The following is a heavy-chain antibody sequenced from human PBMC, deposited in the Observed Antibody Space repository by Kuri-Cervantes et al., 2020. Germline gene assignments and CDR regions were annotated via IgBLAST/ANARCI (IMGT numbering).Heavy chain of an antibody. V-gene: IGHV3-30-3*01. Sequence: GESLKISCAASGFTFSSYAMHWVRQAPGKGLEWVAVISYDGSNKYYADSVKGRFTISRDNSKNTLYLQMNSLGAEDTAVYYCARAEDTVMALADYWGQGTLVTVSS. CDR3: ARAEDTVMALADY. D-gene: IGHD5-18*01. CDR2: ISYDGSNK. J-gene: IGHJ4*02. CDR1: GFTFSSYA.